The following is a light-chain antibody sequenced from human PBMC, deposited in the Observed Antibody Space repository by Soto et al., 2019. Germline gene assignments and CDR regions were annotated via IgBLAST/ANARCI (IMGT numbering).Light chain of an antibody. Sequence: LTQPASVSGSPGQSVNISCTGPRSDIGDSNFISWYQHSPGKAPRLLIYEVNNRPSGVSKRLSGSKAGNTASLTISGLLDDDEADYFCASFRSGTILVFGSGTKVTVL. CDR2: EVN. CDR1: RSDIGDSNF. CDR3: ASFRSGTILV. V-gene: IGLV2-14*01. J-gene: IGLJ1*01.